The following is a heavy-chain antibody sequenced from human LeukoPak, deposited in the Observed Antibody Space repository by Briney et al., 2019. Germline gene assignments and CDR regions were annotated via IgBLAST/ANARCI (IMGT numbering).Heavy chain of an antibody. V-gene: IGHV4-39*01. Sequence: SETLSLTCTVSGGSISSSSYYWGWIRQPPGKGLEWIGSIYYSGSTYYNPSLKSRVTISVDTSKNQFSLKLSSVTAADTAVYYCARGPFEAVXGTIDYWGQGTLVTVSS. D-gene: IGHD6-19*01. CDR2: IYYSGST. CDR1: GGSISSSSYY. J-gene: IGHJ4*02. CDR3: ARGPFEAVXGTIDY.